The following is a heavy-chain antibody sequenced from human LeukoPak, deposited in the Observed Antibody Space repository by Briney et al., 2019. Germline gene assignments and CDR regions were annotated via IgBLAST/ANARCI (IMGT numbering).Heavy chain of an antibody. CDR1: GFSLSTSGVG. CDR3: AHTRITMVRGVVFDY. J-gene: IGHJ4*02. CDR2: IYWNDDK. D-gene: IGHD3-10*01. V-gene: IGHV2-5*01. Sequence: SGPTLVNPTQTLTLTCTFSGFSLSTSGVGVGWIRQPPGKALEWLALIYWNDDKRYSPSLKSRLTITKDTSKNQVVLTMTNMDPVDTATYYCAHTRITMVRGVVFDYWGREPWSPSPQ.